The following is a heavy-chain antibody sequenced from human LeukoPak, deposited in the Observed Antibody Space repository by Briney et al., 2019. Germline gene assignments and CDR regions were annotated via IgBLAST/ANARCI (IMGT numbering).Heavy chain of an antibody. Sequence: GGSVRLSCAESGFTFSSYGMHWVRQAPGKGLEWVAVIWYDGSNKYYADSVKGRFTISRDNSKNTLYLQMNSLRAEDTAVYYCARDSRRIAVAGRFDYWGQGTLVTVSS. CDR1: GFTFSSYG. CDR3: ARDSRRIAVAGRFDY. D-gene: IGHD6-19*01. J-gene: IGHJ4*02. V-gene: IGHV3-33*01. CDR2: IWYDGSNK.